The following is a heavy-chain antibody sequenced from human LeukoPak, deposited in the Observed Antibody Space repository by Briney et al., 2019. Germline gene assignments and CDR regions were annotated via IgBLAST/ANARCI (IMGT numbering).Heavy chain of an antibody. CDR2: IYHSGST. CDR3: ARVIAANNFDY. CDR1: GGSISSGGYY. V-gene: IGHV4-30-2*01. Sequence: PSETLSLTCTVSGGSISSGGYYWSWIRQPPGKGLEWIGYIYHSGSTYYNPSLKSRVTISVDRSKNQFSLKLSSVTAADTAVYYCARVIAANNFDYWGQGTLVTVSS. J-gene: IGHJ4*02. D-gene: IGHD6-6*01.